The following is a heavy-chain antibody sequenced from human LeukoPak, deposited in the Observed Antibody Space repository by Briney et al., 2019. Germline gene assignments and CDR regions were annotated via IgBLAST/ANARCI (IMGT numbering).Heavy chain of an antibody. D-gene: IGHD2/OR15-2a*01. Sequence: SETLSLTCAISGHSTTRGYYWAWFRQSPGKGLEWIATFFQSEKSFYNASLKSRVIMSLDTSKSQFSLNLTSVTAADTAVYYCARVLPVPYLLDSWGQGAHVTVSS. J-gene: IGHJ4*02. CDR3: ARVLPVPYLLDS. CDR1: GHSTTRGYY. V-gene: IGHV4-38-2*01. CDR2: FFQSEKS.